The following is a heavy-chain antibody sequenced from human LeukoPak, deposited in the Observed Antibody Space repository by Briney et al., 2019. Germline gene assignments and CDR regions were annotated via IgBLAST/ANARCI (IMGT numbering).Heavy chain of an antibody. CDR1: GYTFTSYY. Sequence: ASVKVSCKASGYTFTSYYMHWVRQAPGQGLEWMGIINPSGGSTSYAQKFQGRVTMTRDTSTNTVYMELSSLRSEDTAVYYCAREGIADNWFDPWGQGTLVTVSS. D-gene: IGHD6-13*01. V-gene: IGHV1-46*01. CDR2: INPSGGST. CDR3: AREGIADNWFDP. J-gene: IGHJ5*02.